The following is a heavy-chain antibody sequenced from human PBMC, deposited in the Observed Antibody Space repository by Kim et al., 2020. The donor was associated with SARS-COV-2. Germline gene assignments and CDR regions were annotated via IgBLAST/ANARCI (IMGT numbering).Heavy chain of an antibody. J-gene: IGHJ4*02. V-gene: IGHV1-3*01. Sequence: RKFQGGVTITRDTSASTVYMELSSLRSEDTAVYYCARDGTTRNGGYYFDYWGQGALVTVSS. CDR3: ARDGTTRNGGYYFDY. D-gene: IGHD1-1*01.